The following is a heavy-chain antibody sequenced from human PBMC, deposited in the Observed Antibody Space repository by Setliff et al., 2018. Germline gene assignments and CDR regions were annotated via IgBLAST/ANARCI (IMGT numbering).Heavy chain of an antibody. J-gene: IGHJ6*03. CDR3: AKSGGYCSSTSCYSYYYYMDV. Sequence: GGSLRLSCAASGFTFSSYSMNWVRQAPGKGLEWVAVIWYDGSNKYYADSVKGRFTISRDNSKNTLYLQMNSLRAEDTAVYYCAKSGGYCSSTSCYSYYYYMDVWGKGTTVTVSS. V-gene: IGHV3-33*08. CDR1: GFTFSSYS. D-gene: IGHD2-2*02. CDR2: IWYDGSNK.